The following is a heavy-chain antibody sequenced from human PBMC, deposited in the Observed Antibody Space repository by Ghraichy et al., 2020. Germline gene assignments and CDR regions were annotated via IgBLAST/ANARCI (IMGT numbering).Heavy chain of an antibody. CDR3: AGPPPTFHHDRVGAGDAFDI. J-gene: IGHJ3*02. CDR2: LYYSGST. V-gene: IGHV4-39*01. Sequence: SETLALTCTVSGGSISSSSYYWGWIRQPPGKGLEWIGSLYYSGSTYYNPSLKSRVTISVDTSKNQFSPKLTSVTAADTAVYYCAGPPPTFHHDRVGAGDAFDIWGQGTMVTVSS. CDR1: GGSISSSSYY. D-gene: IGHD3-22*01.